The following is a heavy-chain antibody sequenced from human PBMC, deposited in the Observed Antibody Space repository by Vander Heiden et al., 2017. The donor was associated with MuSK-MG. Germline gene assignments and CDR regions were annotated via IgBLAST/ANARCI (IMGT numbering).Heavy chain of an antibody. D-gene: IGHD3-9*01. CDR3: ARGVRYFEKRAFDP. V-gene: IGHV1-8*01. CDR1: GYTFTSYD. J-gene: IGHJ5*02. Sequence: QVQLVQSGAEVKKPGASVQVSCKASGYTFTSYDINWVRQATGQGLEWMGWMNPNSGNTGYAQKFQGRVTMTRNTSISTAYMELSSLRSEDTAVYYCARGVRYFEKRAFDPWGQGTLVTVSS. CDR2: MNPNSGNT.